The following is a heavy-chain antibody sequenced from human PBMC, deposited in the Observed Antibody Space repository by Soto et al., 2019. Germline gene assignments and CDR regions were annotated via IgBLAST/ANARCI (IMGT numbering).Heavy chain of an antibody. Sequence: GESLKISCAASGFTFSNAWMSWVRQAPGKGLEWVGRIKSKTDGGTTDYAAPVKGRFTISRDDSKNTLYLQMNSLKTEDTAVYYCTTGLGSYYDILTGYYTTDYWGQGTLVTVSS. CDR3: TTGLGSYYDILTGYYTTDY. J-gene: IGHJ4*02. CDR1: GFTFSNAW. CDR2: IKSKTDGGTT. V-gene: IGHV3-15*01. D-gene: IGHD3-9*01.